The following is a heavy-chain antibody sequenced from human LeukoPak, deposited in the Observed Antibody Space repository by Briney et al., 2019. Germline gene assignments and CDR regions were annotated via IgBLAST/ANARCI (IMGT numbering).Heavy chain of an antibody. CDR2: INPNSGGT. J-gene: IGHJ4*02. D-gene: IGHD2-2*01. CDR3: ARDQRRYCSSTSCSVAY. V-gene: IGHV1-2*02. CDR1: GYTFTGYY. Sequence: ASVKVSCKASGYTFTGYYMHWVRQAPGQGLEWMGWINPNSGGTNYAQKFQGRVTMTRDTSISTAYMELSRLRSDDTAVYYCARDQRRYCSSTSCSVAYWGQGTLVTVSS.